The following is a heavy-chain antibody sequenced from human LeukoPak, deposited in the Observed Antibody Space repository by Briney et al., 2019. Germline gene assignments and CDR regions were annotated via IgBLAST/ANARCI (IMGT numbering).Heavy chain of an antibody. CDR1: GFSSDEYA. CDR3: AKDRIVYDSSGRDY. CDR2: ISSYSGSI. V-gene: IGHV3-9*02. D-gene: IGHD3-22*01. J-gene: IGHJ4*02. Sequence: PGRSLRLSCTPSGFSSDEYAIHWVRPAPGKGLEWVSGISSYSGSIGYADSGKGRFTISRDNAKNSLYLQMNSLIAEDTALYYCAKDRIVYDSSGRDYWGQETLVSVSS.